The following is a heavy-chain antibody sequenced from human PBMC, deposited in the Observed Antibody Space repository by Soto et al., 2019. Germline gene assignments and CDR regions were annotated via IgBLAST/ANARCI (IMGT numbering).Heavy chain of an antibody. CDR1: GGSISSGGYS. Sequence: QLQLQESGSGLVKPSQTLSLTCAVSGGSISSGGYSWSWIRQPPGKGLEWIGYIYHSGSTYYNPSLTGRVTLSVDRSKNQFSPKLRSVTAAYTAVYYCARWRDRCAGDCLDWFDHWGQGTLVPVSS. V-gene: IGHV4-30-2*01. CDR3: ARWRDRCAGDCLDWFDH. D-gene: IGHD2-21*02. CDR2: IYHSGST. J-gene: IGHJ5*02.